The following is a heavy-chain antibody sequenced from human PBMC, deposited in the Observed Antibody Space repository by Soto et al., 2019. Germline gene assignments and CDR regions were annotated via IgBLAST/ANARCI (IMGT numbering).Heavy chain of an antibody. V-gene: IGHV4-39*07. CDR3: ARGDTYYYDSSAYYSY. J-gene: IGHJ4*02. Sequence: SETLSLTCTVSGGSISSSSYYWGWIRQPPGKGLEWIGSIYYSGSTYYNPSLKSRVTISVDTSKNQFSLKLSSVTAADTAVYYCARGDTYYYDSSAYYSYWGQGALVTVSS. CDR1: GGSISSSSYY. CDR2: IYYSGST. D-gene: IGHD3-22*01.